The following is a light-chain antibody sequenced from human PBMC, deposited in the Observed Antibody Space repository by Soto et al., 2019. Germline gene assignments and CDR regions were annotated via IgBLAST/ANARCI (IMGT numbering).Light chain of an antibody. J-gene: IGKJ1*01. CDR3: QPYNSYSEA. CDR2: DAS. V-gene: IGKV1-5*01. CDR1: QTISSW. Sequence: DIQVTQSPPTLSASVGDRVTITCRASQTISSWLAWYQQKPGKAPKLLIYDASSLESGVPSRFSGSGSGTEFTLTISSLQPDDFATYYCQPYNSYSEAFGQGTKVDIK.